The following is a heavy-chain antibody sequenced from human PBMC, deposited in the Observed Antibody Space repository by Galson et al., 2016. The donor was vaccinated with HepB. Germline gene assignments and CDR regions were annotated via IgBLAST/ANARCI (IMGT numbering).Heavy chain of an antibody. CDR2: IYYSGST. CDR3: ARVRRGTFDY. J-gene: IGHJ4*02. D-gene: IGHD3-16*01. CDR1: GGSISSGTYY. Sequence: TLSLTCTVSGGSISSGTYYWSWIRQRPGKGLEWIGYIYYSGSTYYNPSLKSRVSISEDTSKNQFSLKLSSVTAADTAVYSCARVRRGTFDYWGQGTLVTVSS. V-gene: IGHV4-31*03.